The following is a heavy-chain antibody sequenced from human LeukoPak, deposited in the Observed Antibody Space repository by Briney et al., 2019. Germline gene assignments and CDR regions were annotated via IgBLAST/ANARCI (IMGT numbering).Heavy chain of an antibody. CDR2: INSDGSFT. Sequence: GGSLRLSCASSGFTFGSDWMYWVRQAPGKGLVWVSRINSDGSFTTYADSVEGRFTISRDNAKNTLYLQMNSLRADDTAVYYCARDPNYDSSGYPFDYWGQGTLVTVSS. V-gene: IGHV3-74*01. D-gene: IGHD3-22*01. J-gene: IGHJ4*02. CDR3: ARDPNYDSSGYPFDY. CDR1: GFTFGSDW.